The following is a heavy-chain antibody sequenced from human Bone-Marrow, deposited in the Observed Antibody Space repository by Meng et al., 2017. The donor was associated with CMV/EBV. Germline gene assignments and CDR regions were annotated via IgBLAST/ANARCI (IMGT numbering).Heavy chain of an antibody. V-gene: IGHV1-2*02. D-gene: IGHD6-6*01. CDR3: ASPLSRPSDYYYYGMDV. Sequence: ASVKVSCKASGYTFTGYYMHWVRQAPGQGLEWMGWINPNSGGTNYAQKFQGRVTMTRDTSISRDYMELSRLRSDDTAVYYCASPLSRPSDYYYYGMDVWGQGTTVTVSS. CDR1: GYTFTGYY. J-gene: IGHJ6*02. CDR2: INPNSGGT.